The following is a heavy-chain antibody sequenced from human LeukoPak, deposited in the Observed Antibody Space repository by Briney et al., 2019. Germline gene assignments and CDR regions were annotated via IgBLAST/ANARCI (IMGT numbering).Heavy chain of an antibody. Sequence: PGGSLRLSRAASGFTFSSYAMSWVRHAPGEGLEWVSAISDSGGTTYYADSVKGRFTISRDNSKNTLYLQMNSLRGEDTAVYYCAKLTRGYCSSTACPNWFDPWGQGTLVTVSS. CDR1: GFTFSSYA. CDR2: ISDSGGTT. J-gene: IGHJ5*02. D-gene: IGHD2-2*01. V-gene: IGHV3-23*01. CDR3: AKLTRGYCSSTACPNWFDP.